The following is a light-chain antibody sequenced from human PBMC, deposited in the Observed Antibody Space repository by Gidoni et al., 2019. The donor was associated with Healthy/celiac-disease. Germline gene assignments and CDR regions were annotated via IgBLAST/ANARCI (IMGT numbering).Light chain of an antibody. Sequence: EIVLTQSPATLSLSPGERATLSCRASQSVSSYLAWYQQKPGQAPRLLIYDASNRATGIPARFSGSGSGTDFTLTISRLEPEDFAVYYCQQRSNWPRTFXQXTKLEIK. CDR3: QQRSNWPRT. J-gene: IGKJ2*01. CDR2: DAS. CDR1: QSVSSY. V-gene: IGKV3-11*01.